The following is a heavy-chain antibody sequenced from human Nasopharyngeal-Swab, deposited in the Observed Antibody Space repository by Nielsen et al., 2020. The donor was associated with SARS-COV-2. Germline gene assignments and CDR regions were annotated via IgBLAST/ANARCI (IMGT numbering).Heavy chain of an antibody. J-gene: IGHJ4*02. D-gene: IGHD4-17*01. CDR3: ARPREDYGVDY. CDR1: GGSFSGYY. Sequence: GSLRLSCAVYGGSFSGYYWSWIRQPPGKGLEWIGEINHSGSTNYNPSLKSRVTISVDTSKNQFSLKLSSVTAADTAVYYCARPREDYGVDYWGQGTLVTVSS. CDR2: INHSGST. V-gene: IGHV4-34*01.